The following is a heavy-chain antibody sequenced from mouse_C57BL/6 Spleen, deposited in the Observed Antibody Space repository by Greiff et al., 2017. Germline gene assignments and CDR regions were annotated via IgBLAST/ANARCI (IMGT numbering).Heavy chain of an antibody. D-gene: IGHD2-3*01. CDR1: GYTFTGYW. J-gene: IGHJ4*01. Sequence: QFQLQQSGAELMKPGASVQLSCKATGYTFTGYWIAWVKQRPGHGLEWICELFPGSGSTNYNEKFKGKTTCTADTSSNTAYMQLSSLTTEDSAIYYCARWLLRRYAMDYWGQGTSVTVSS. V-gene: IGHV1-9*01. CDR3: ARWLLRRYAMDY. CDR2: LFPGSGST.